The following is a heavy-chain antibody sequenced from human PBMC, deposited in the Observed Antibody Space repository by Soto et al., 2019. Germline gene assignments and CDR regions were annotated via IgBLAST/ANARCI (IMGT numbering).Heavy chain of an antibody. D-gene: IGHD3-22*01. CDR1: GYTFTSYG. Sequence: ASVKVSCKASGYTFTSYGISWVRQAPGQRLEWMGWINAGNGNTKYSQKFQGRVTITRDTSASTAYMELSRLRSDDTAVYYCARDRGNYYDSSGYYPGSFDYWGQGTLVTVSS. CDR2: INAGNGNT. CDR3: ARDRGNYYDSSGYYPGSFDY. V-gene: IGHV1-3*01. J-gene: IGHJ4*02.